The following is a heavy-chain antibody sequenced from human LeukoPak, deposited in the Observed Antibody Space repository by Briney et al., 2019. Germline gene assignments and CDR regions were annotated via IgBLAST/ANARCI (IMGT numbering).Heavy chain of an antibody. D-gene: IGHD3-22*01. Sequence: GGSLRLSCAASGFTFSNYWMSWVRQAPGKGLEWVANIKGDGSSKYYMDSVKGLFTISRDNAKSSLYLQMNTLRAEDTAVYYCATSHDSSGNDWGQGTLVTVSS. CDR2: IKGDGSSK. CDR3: ATSHDSSGND. J-gene: IGHJ4*02. V-gene: IGHV3-7*03. CDR1: GFTFSNYW.